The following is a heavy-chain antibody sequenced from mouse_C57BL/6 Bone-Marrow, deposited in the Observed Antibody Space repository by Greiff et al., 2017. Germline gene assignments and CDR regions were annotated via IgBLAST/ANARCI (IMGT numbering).Heavy chain of an antibody. CDR1: GYTFTSYT. V-gene: IGHV1-4*01. J-gene: IGHJ1*03. D-gene: IGHD1-1*01. Sequence: QVQLKQSGAELARPGASVKMSCKASGYTFTSYTMHWVKQRPGQGLEWIGYINPSSGYTKYNQKFKDKATLTADKSSSTAYMQLSSLTSEDSAVYYCARHPFYYYGSSYPYWYFDVWGTGTTVTVSS. CDR3: ARHPFYYYGSSYPYWYFDV. CDR2: INPSSGYT.